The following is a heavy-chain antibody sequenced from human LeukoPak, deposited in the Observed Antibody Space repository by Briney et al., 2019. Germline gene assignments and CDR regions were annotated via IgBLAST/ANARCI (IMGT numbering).Heavy chain of an antibody. CDR2: INSDGTST. J-gene: IGHJ4*02. CDR3: VRGNWGVDS. V-gene: IGHV3-74*03. D-gene: IGHD7-27*01. CDR1: GFTFSNYW. Sequence: GGSLRPSCAASGFTFSNYWMQWVRQAPGKGLVWVSHINSDGTSTTYADPVKGRFTISRDNAKNTLYLQMNSLRVEDTAVYYCVRGNWGVDSWGQGTLVTVSS.